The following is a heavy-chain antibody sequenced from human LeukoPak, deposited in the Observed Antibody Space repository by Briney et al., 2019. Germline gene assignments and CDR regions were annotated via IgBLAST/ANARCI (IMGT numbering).Heavy chain of an antibody. J-gene: IGHJ4*02. V-gene: IGHV4-59*01. CDR2: IYYSGST. CDR1: GGSISSYY. CDR3: ARGWVVVPAAMDY. D-gene: IGHD2-2*01. Sequence: SETLSLTCTVSGGSISSYYWSWIRQPPGKGLEWIGYIYYSGSTNYNPSLKSRVTISVDTSKNQFSLKLSSVTAADTAVYYCARGWVVVPAAMDYWGQGTLVTVSS.